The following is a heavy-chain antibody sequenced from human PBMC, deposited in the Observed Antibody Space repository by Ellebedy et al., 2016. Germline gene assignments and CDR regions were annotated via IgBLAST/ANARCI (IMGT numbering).Heavy chain of an antibody. Sequence: ASVKVSCKASGYTFTSYGISWVRQAPGQGLEWMGWISAYNGNTNYAQKLQGRVTMTTDTSTSTAYMELRSLRSEDTAVYYCARDGSYYDILTGYWGMDVWGQGTTVTVSS. D-gene: IGHD3-9*01. V-gene: IGHV1-18*01. CDR2: ISAYNGNT. CDR3: ARDGSYYDILTGYWGMDV. J-gene: IGHJ6*02. CDR1: GYTFTSYG.